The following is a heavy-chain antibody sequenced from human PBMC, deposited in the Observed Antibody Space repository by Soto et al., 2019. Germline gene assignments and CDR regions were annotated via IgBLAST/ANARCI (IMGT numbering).Heavy chain of an antibody. CDR2: INAGNGNT. Sequence: ASVKVSCKASGYTFTSYAMHWVRQAPGQRLEWMGWINAGNGNTKYSQKFQGRVTITRDTSASTAYMELSSLRSEDTAVYYCARDQELRYFDWSTQYYYGMDVWGQGTTVTVSS. V-gene: IGHV1-3*01. CDR1: GYTFTSYA. CDR3: ARDQELRYFDWSTQYYYGMDV. D-gene: IGHD3-9*01. J-gene: IGHJ6*02.